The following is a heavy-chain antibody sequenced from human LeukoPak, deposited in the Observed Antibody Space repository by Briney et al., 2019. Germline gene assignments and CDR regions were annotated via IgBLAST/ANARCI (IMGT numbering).Heavy chain of an antibody. Sequence: KPGGSLRLSCTVSGGSISSSSYYWGWIRQPPGKGLEWIGSIYYSGSTYYNPSLKSRVTISVDTSKNQFSLKLSSVTAADTAVYYCARQLAEYSYYFDYWGQGTLVTVSS. CDR3: ARQLAEYSYYFDY. D-gene: IGHD6-6*01. V-gene: IGHV4-39*01. CDR1: GGSISSSSYY. CDR2: IYYSGST. J-gene: IGHJ4*02.